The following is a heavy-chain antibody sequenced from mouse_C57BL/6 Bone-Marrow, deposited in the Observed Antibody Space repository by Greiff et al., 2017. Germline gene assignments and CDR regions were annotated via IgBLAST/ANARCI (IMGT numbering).Heavy chain of an antibody. V-gene: IGHV1-81*01. CDR2: IYPRSGNT. D-gene: IGHD3-2*02. Sequence: LVESGAELARPGASVKLSCKASGYTFTSYGISWVKQRTGQGLEWIGEIYPRSGNTYYNEKFKGKATLTADKSSSTAYMELRSLTSEDSAVYFCAKDSSGYVWFAYWGQGTLVTVSA. CDR3: AKDSSGYVWFAY. CDR1: GYTFTSYG. J-gene: IGHJ3*01.